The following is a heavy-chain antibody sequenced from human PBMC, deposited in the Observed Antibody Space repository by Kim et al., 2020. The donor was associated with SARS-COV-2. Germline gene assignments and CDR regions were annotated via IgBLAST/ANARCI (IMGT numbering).Heavy chain of an antibody. J-gene: IGHJ4*02. D-gene: IGHD2-21*01. Sequence: YYLDSVKGRFTISRDISKNTLYLQMDSLRAEDTAVYYCARDKAVEALDYWGQGTLVTVAS. CDR3: ARDKAVEALDY. V-gene: IGHV3-30*03.